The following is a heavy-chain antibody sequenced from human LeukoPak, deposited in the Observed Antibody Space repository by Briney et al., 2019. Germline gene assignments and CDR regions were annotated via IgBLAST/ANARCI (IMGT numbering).Heavy chain of an antibody. Sequence: GXSLRLSCAASGFTFSSYSMNWVRQAPGKGLEWVSSISSSSSYIYYADSVKGRFTISRDNAKNSLYLQMNSLRAEDTAVYYCARAGYYYDSSGYYWGKGTTVTVSS. CDR2: ISSSSSYI. CDR3: ARAGYYYDSSGYY. J-gene: IGHJ6*04. CDR1: GFTFSSYS. D-gene: IGHD3-22*01. V-gene: IGHV3-21*01.